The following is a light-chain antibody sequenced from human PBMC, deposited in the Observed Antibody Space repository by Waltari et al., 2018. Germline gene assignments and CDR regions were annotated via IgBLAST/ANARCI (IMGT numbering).Light chain of an antibody. CDR2: DVS. J-gene: IGLJ3*02. CDR3: SSFASTTTV. CDR1: PPHMTTYNS. Sequence: QSVVTQPDFLSGSPGPSFTLSCTVPPPHMTTYNSICWYQKYPGKAPRLIIYDVSARPSGISSRFSGSKSGNTASLTISGLQAEDEADYYCSSFASTTTVFGGGTKVTVL. V-gene: IGLV2-14*03.